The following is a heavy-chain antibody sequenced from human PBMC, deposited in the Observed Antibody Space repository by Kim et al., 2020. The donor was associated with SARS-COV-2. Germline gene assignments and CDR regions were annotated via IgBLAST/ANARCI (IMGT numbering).Heavy chain of an antibody. CDR1: GGSFSGYY. CDR3: ARVEVGATLPHYYYYGMDV. J-gene: IGHJ6*02. CDR2: INHSGST. V-gene: IGHV4-34*01. D-gene: IGHD1-26*01. Sequence: SETLSLTCAVYGGSFSGYYWSWIRQPPGKGLEWIGEINHSGSTNYNPSLMSRGTISVDTSKNQFSLKLSSVTAADTAVYYCARVEVGATLPHYYYYGMDVWGQGTTVTVSS.